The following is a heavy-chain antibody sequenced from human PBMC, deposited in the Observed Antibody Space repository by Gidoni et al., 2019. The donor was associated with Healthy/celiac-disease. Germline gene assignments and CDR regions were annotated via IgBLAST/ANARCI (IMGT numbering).Heavy chain of an antibody. CDR1: GFTFSSYW. CDR2: IKQDGSEK. Sequence: EVQLVESGGGLVQPGGSLRLSCAASGFTFSSYWMSWVRQAPGKGLEWVANIKQDGSEKYYVDSVKGRFTISRDNAKNSLYLQMNSLRAEDTAVYYCARDLGYYDFWSGYYPNYGMDVWGQGTTVTVSS. CDR3: ARDLGYYDFWSGYYPNYGMDV. V-gene: IGHV3-7*03. D-gene: IGHD3-3*01. J-gene: IGHJ6*02.